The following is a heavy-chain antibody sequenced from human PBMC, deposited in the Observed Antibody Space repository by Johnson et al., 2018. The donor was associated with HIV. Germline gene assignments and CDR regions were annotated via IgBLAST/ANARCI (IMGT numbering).Heavy chain of an antibody. CDR1: GFTFDDYG. J-gene: IGHJ3*01. CDR3: ARERIGYSSSGDAFDV. D-gene: IGHD6-13*01. V-gene: IGHV3-20*04. Sequence: VQLVESGGGVVQPGRSLRLSCAASGFTFDDYGMSWVRQAPGKGLEWVSGINWNGGSTGYADSVKGRFTISRDNAKNSLYLQMNSLRAEDTALYYCARERIGYSSSGDAFDVWGQGTMVTVSS. CDR2: INWNGGST.